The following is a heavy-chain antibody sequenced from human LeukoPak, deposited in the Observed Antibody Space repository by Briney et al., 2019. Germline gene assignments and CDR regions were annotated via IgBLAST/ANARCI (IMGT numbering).Heavy chain of an antibody. Sequence: GGSLRLSCVVSGFIASSNYMSWVRQAPGKGLEWVSITYSGGSTYYADSVKGRFTISRDNSKNTLYLQMNSLRAEDTAVYYCARVRLGSSDWYVDASENWGQGTMVTVSS. CDR2: TYSGGST. V-gene: IGHV3-53*01. D-gene: IGHD6-19*01. CDR1: GFIASSNY. J-gene: IGHJ3*01. CDR3: ARVRLGSSDWYVDASEN.